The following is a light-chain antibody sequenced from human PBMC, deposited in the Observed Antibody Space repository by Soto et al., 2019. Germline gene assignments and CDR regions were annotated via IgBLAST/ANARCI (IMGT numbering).Light chain of an antibody. CDR1: SGHSSYA. Sequence: QSVLTQSPSASASLGASVKLTCTLRSGHSSYAIAWHQQQPEKGPRYLMKLNSDGSHSKGDGIPDRFSGSSSGAERYLTISSLQSEDEAHYYCQTWGTGIQVFGGGTKVTVL. CDR2: LNSDGSH. J-gene: IGLJ2*01. CDR3: QTWGTGIQV. V-gene: IGLV4-69*01.